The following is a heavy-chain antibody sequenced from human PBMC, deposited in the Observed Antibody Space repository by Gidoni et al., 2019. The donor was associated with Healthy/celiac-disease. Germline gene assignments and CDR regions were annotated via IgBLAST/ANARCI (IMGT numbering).Heavy chain of an antibody. CDR2: ISGSGGST. D-gene: IGHD3-22*01. CDR3: AELSKDDSSGYYLGAYYFDY. J-gene: IGHJ4*02. CDR1: GFTFSRYA. Sequence: EVQLLESGGGLVQPGGSLRLSCAASGFTFSRYAMSWVRQAPGKGLEWVSAISGSGGSTYYADSVKGRFTISRDNSKNTLYLQMNSLRAEDAAVYYCAELSKDDSSGYYLGAYYFDYWGQGTLVTVSS. V-gene: IGHV3-23*01.